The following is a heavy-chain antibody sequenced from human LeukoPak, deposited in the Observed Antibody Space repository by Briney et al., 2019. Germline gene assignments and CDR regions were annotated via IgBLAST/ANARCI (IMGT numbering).Heavy chain of an antibody. V-gene: IGHV3-23*01. CDR2: ISGSGGST. CDR1: GFPFSSYA. D-gene: IGHD2-2*01. CDR3: AKDPDIVVVPAATGDFDY. J-gene: IGHJ4*02. Sequence: GGSLRLSCAASGFPFSSYAMSWVRQAPGKGLEWVSAISGSGGSTYYADSVKGRFTISRDNSKNTLYLQMNSLRAEDTAVYYCAKDPDIVVVPAATGDFDYWGQGTLVTVSS.